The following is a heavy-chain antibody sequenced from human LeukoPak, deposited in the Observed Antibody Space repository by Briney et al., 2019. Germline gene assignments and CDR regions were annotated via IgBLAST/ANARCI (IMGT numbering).Heavy chain of an antibody. CDR1: GYTFTSYG. V-gene: IGHV1-18*01. D-gene: IGHD3-10*01. Sequence: ASVKVSCKASGYTFTSYGISWVRQAPGQGLEWMGWISAYNGNTNYAQKLQGRVTMTTDTSTSTAYMELRSLRSDDTAVYYCARGVTYCYGSGSALFDYWGQGTLVTVSS. CDR3: ARGVTYCYGSGSALFDY. CDR2: ISAYNGNT. J-gene: IGHJ4*02.